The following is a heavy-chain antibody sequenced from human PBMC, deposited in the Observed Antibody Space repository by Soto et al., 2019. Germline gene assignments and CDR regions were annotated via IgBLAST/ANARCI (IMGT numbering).Heavy chain of an antibody. D-gene: IGHD1-26*01. CDR1: GFTLSNYE. V-gene: IGHV3-48*03. J-gene: IGHJ6*02. CDR2: ISTGGSSI. CDR3: ARERGGLSGADV. Sequence: PGGSLRLSCAGSGFTLSNYEMNLVRQAPGKGLEWVSYISTGGSSIYYADSVKGRFTIARDNGKNSVYLQMSSLRAEDTATYYCARERGGLSGADVWGQGTTVTVSS.